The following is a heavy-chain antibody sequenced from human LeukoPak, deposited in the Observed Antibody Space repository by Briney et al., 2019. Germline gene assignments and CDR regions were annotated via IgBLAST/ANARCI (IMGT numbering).Heavy chain of an antibody. D-gene: IGHD3-10*01. V-gene: IGHV1-18*01. CDR3: ARDVRPGAFDI. Sequence: ASVKVSCKASGYTFTSYGSSWVRQAPGQWLEWMGWISAYNGNTNYAQKLQGRVTMTTDTSTSTAYMELRSLTSDDTAVYYCARDVRPGAFDIWGQGTMVTVSS. CDR1: GYTFTSYG. J-gene: IGHJ3*02. CDR2: ISAYNGNT.